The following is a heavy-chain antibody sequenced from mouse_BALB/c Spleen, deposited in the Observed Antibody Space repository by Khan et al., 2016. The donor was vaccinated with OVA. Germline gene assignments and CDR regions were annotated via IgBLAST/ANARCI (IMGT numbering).Heavy chain of an antibody. J-gene: IGHJ2*02. CDR2: ISSGGSFT. CDR3: ASTPGYYGSNYFDY. V-gene: IGHV5-9-3*01. Sequence: EVELVESGGGLVQPGGSLKLSCAASGFTFSNYAMSWVRQTPEKRLEWVATISSGGSFTYYPDGVKGRFTISRSKAKNTLNLQMGSLRSEDTAMYYCASTPGYYGSNYFDYWGQGTSLTASS. CDR1: GFTFSNYA. D-gene: IGHD1-1*01.